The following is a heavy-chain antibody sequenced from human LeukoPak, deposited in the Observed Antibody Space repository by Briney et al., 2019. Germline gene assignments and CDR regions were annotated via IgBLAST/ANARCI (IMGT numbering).Heavy chain of an antibody. Sequence: SETLSLTCAVYGGSLSGSYWSWIRPPPGRGREWVGEINHSGSTNYNPSPKSRVTVSVDASKNQFSLKLSSVTAADTAVYYCARGGPYYDFWSGYDTFDIWGQGTMVSVSS. D-gene: IGHD3-3*01. J-gene: IGHJ3*02. CDR2: INHSGST. V-gene: IGHV4-34*01. CDR1: GGSLSGSY. CDR3: ARGGPYYDFWSGYDTFDI.